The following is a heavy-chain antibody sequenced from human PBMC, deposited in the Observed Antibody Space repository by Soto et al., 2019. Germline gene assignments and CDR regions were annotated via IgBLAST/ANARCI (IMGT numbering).Heavy chain of an antibody. CDR2: IYPGDSDT. Sequence: PGESLKISCKGSGYSFTSYWIGWVRQMPGKGLEWMGIIYPGDSDTRYSPSFQGQVTISADKSISTAYLQWSSLKASDTAMYYCARLGAEGFSTLAIYYYYYMAVWGKGTTVTVSS. CDR1: GYSFTSYW. J-gene: IGHJ6*03. CDR3: ARLGAEGFSTLAIYYYYYMAV. V-gene: IGHV5-51*01.